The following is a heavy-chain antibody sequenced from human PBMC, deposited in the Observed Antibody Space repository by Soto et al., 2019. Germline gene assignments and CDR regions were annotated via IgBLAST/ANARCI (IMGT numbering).Heavy chain of an antibody. CDR1: GYTFSGYY. J-gene: IGHJ4*02. CDR2: INPSGGRT. Sequence: SVKVSCKTSGYTFSGYYIHWVRQAPGQGLEWMGWINPSGGRTNYAQKFQGWVTMTRDTSIGTAFMEVTRLKSDDTAVYYCTRGSPTTTPFDYWGQGTLVTVSS. D-gene: IGHD4-17*01. V-gene: IGHV1-2*04. CDR3: TRGSPTTTPFDY.